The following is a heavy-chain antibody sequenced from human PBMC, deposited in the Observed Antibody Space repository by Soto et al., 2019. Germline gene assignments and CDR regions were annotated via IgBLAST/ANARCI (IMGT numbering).Heavy chain of an antibody. CDR2: ARNKAYRYTT. CDR1: GFPFSDHH. D-gene: IGHD2-8*01. V-gene: IGHV3-72*01. J-gene: IGHJ4*02. Sequence: GGSLRLSCAASGFPFSDHHMDCVRHAPGKGLQWVGRARNKAYRYTTAYAAPVKGRFTISRDDSKNSLPRHMDSLKTEDTSVYFCARLMDTCFDLWGQGTRVTVYS. CDR3: ARLMDTCFDL.